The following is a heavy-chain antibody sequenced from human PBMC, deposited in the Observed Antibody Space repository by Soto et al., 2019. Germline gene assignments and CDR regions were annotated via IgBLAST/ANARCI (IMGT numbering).Heavy chain of an antibody. D-gene: IGHD3-22*01. CDR2: ISGYNGNT. CDR3: ARDREYYYDSSGNYYYHYGLDV. CDR1: GYTFTDYG. J-gene: IGHJ6*02. V-gene: IGHV1-18*04. Sequence: VQLVESGAGVKKPGASVKVSCKASGYTFTDYGISWVRQAPGQGLEWMGWISGYNGNTKYAQKFQGRVTMTTDTPTNTAYMELRSLRSDDTAVYYCARDREYYYDSSGNYYYHYGLDVWGQGTTVTVS.